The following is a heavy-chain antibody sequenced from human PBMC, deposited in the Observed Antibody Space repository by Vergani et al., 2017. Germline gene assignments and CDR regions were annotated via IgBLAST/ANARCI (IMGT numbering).Heavy chain of an antibody. CDR2: ISSSSSTI. CDR3: ARDTHSIAFDI. J-gene: IGHJ3*02. V-gene: IGHV3-48*04. CDR1: GFTFSSYS. Sequence: EVQLVESGGGLVQPGGSLRLSCAASGFTFSSYSMNWVRQAPGKGLEWVSYISSSSSTIYYAESVKGRFTISRDNAKNSLYLQMNSLRAEDTAVYYCARDTHSIAFDIWGQGTMVTVSS.